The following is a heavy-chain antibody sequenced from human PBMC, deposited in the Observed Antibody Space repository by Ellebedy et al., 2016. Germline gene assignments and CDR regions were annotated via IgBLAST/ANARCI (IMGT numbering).Heavy chain of an antibody. J-gene: IGHJ4*02. CDR1: GFTFSIYA. Sequence: GGSLRLSCAASGFTFSIYAMSWVRQAPGKGLEWVSAISGSGGGTFFADSVRGRFSISRDNSKNTLYLQMSSLRAEDTAVYYCAKRDSGWEFDSWGQGTLVTVSS. D-gene: IGHD1-26*01. V-gene: IGHV3-23*01. CDR2: ISGSGGGT. CDR3: AKRDSGWEFDS.